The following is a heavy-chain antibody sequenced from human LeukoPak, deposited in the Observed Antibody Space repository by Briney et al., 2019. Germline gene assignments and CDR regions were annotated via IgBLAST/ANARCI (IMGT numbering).Heavy chain of an antibody. J-gene: IGHJ6*02. Sequence: GSLRLSCVASGFTFNSYAMSWIRQPPGKGLEWIGEINHSGSTNYNPSLKSRVTISVDTSKNQFSLKLSSVTAADTAVYYCARCGFGVVIPHRGMDVWGQGTTVTVSS. V-gene: IGHV4-34*01. CDR2: INHSGST. D-gene: IGHD3-3*01. CDR3: ARCGFGVVIPHRGMDV. CDR1: GFTFNSYA.